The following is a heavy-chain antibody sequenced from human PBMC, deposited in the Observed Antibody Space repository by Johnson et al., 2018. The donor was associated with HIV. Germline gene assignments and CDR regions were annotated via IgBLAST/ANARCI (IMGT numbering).Heavy chain of an antibody. V-gene: IGHV3-30*04. CDR1: GFTFSSYA. J-gene: IGHJ3*02. CDR3: ARATRSSSSGRHDAFDI. D-gene: IGHD6-6*01. CDR2: ISYDGSNK. Sequence: QVQLVESGGGAVQPGRSLRLSCAASGFTFSSYAMHWVRQAPGNGLEWVAVISYDGSNKYYADSVKGRFTISRDNSKNTLYLQMNSLRAEDTAVYYCARATRSSSSGRHDAFDIWGQGTMVTVSS.